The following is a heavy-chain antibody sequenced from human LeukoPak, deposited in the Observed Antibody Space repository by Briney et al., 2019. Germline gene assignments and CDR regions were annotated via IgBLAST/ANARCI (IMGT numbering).Heavy chain of an antibody. V-gene: IGHV1-18*01. D-gene: IGHD3-22*01. CDR1: GYTFTSYG. J-gene: IGHJ4*02. CDR2: ISAYNGNT. CDR3: ARDAYYYDSSGYSMPDYFDY. Sequence: GASVKVSCKASGYTFTSYGISWVRKAPGQGLEWMGWISAYNGNTNYAQKLQGRVTMTTDTSTSTAYMELRSLRSDDTAVYYCARDAYYYDSSGYSMPDYFDYWGQGTLVTVSS.